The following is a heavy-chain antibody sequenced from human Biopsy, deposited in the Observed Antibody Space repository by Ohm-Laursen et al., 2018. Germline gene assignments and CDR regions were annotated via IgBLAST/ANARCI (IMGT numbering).Heavy chain of an antibody. CDR2: INPYNDDT. D-gene: IGHD1-1*01. J-gene: IGHJ4*02. CDR3: AADINVWNVNY. CDR1: GYTFISYG. Sequence: GSSVKVSCNASGYTFISYGISWVRQAPGQGLEWMGWINPYNDDTHYAQKVQGRVTMTEDTSTDTAYMELSSLRSEDTAVYYCAADINVWNVNYWGQGTQVTVSS. V-gene: IGHV1-18*01.